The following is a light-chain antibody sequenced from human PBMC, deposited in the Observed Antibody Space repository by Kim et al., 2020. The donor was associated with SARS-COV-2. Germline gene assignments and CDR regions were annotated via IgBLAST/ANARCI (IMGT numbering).Light chain of an antibody. CDR3: QQYGSSTGYT. J-gene: IGKJ2*01. CDR1: QSVSSSY. Sequence: SSGERVTLYCRASQSVSSSYLAWYQQNPVQAPRLLISVASSRAPGIPDRFSGSGSGTDFTLTISRLEPEDFAVYYCQQYGSSTGYTFVQGTKLEI. CDR2: VAS. V-gene: IGKV3-20*01.